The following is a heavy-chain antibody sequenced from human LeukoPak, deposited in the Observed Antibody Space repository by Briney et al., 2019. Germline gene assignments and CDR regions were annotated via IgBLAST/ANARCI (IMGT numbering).Heavy chain of an antibody. J-gene: IGHJ6*03. Sequence: GGSLRLSCAASGFTVSSNYMSWVRQAPGKGLEWISVIYSGGSTYYADSVKGRFTISRDNSKNTLYLQMNSLRAEDTAVYYCARGENSEIGPSNYYYYMDVWGKGATVTVSS. V-gene: IGHV3-53*01. D-gene: IGHD1-26*01. CDR3: ARGENSEIGPSNYYYYMDV. CDR1: GFTVSSNY. CDR2: IYSGGST.